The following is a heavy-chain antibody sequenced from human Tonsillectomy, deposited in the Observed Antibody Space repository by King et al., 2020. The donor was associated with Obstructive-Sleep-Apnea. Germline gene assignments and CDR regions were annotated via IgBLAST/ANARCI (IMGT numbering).Heavy chain of an antibody. J-gene: IGHJ4*02. CDR3: AKAYSYSDLDLDFDS. CDR2: IRYDGNNK. D-gene: IGHD3/OR15-3a*01. Sequence: VQLVESGGGVVQPGRSLRLSCAASGFTFKNYAMHWVRQAPGKGLEWVALIRYDGNNKNYADSVKGRFTISRDNSKNTLYVQMNSLRVEDTAVYYCAKAYSYSDLDLDFDSWGQGTLVTVSS. V-gene: IGHV3-30*02. CDR1: GFTFKNYA.